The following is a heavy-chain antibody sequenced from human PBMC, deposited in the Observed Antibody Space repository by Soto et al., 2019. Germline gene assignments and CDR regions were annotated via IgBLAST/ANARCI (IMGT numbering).Heavy chain of an antibody. D-gene: IGHD3-22*01. CDR2: ISSSGRII. J-gene: IGHJ4*02. V-gene: IGHV3-11*01. CDR1: GFTFSDSY. Sequence: QVQLVESGGGLVKPGGSLRLSCAASGFTFSDSYMSWIRQPPGKGLEWGSYISSSGRIIYYADSVKGRFTISRDNAKNSLYLQMNSLRAEDTAVYYCARDLGYYDSSGYFDYWGQGTLVTVSS. CDR3: ARDLGYYDSSGYFDY.